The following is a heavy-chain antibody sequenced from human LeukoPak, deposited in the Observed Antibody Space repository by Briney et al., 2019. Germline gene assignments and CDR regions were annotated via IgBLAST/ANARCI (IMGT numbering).Heavy chain of an antibody. J-gene: IGHJ4*02. CDR2: IYYSGTT. CDR1: GGSISSYY. V-gene: IGHV4-59*12. D-gene: IGHD6-13*01. Sequence: SETLSLTCTVSGGSISSYYWSWIRQPPGKGLEWIGYIYYSGTTNYNPSLKSRVTISVDTSKNQFSLKLSSVTAADTAVYYCARRFGGSSWYRNTYYFDYWGQGTLVTVSS. CDR3: ARRFGGSSWYRNTYYFDY.